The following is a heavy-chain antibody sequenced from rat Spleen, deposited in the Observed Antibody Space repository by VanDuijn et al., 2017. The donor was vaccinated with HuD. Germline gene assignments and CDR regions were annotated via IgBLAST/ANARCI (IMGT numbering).Heavy chain of an antibody. V-gene: IGHV5-31*01. CDR1: GFTFNNYW. D-gene: IGHD1-10*01. CDR2: ITDTGVYT. J-gene: IGHJ2*01. Sequence: EVQLVESGGGLVQPGRSLKLSCVASGFTFNNYWMTWIRKAPGQGLEWVASITDTGVYTYYPDSVKGRFTISRDNAKGTLYLQMNSLRSEDTATYYCSSNNFDYWGQGVMVTVSS. CDR3: SSNNFDY.